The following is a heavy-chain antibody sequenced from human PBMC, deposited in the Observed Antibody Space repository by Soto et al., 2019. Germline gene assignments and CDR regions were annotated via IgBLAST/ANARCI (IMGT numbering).Heavy chain of an antibody. D-gene: IGHD5-18*01. CDR1: GFSFSSYA. V-gene: IGHV3-33*01. Sequence: QEQLVESGGGVVQPGRSLRLSRAASGFSFSSYAMHWVRQAPGKGLEWVALIWHDGSTTSYADSVKGRFTISRDNSKNTHYLPMNNLRAEDTAVYYCARDVETTKANYYYYGMDVWGRGTPVTVSS. J-gene: IGHJ6*02. CDR3: ARDVETTKANYYYYGMDV. CDR2: IWHDGSTT.